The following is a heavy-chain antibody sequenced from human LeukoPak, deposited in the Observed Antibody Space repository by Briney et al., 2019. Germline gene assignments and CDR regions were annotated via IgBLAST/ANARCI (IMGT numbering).Heavy chain of an antibody. D-gene: IGHD2-2*02. V-gene: IGHV4-34*01. Sequence: PSETLSLTCAAYGGSLSGYYWSWIRQPPGKGLEWIGEINHSGSTNYNPSLKSRVTISVDTSKNQFSLKLSSVTAADTAVYYCARGREKSDIVVVPAAIRGYGMGYYFDYWGQGTLVTVSS. CDR1: GGSLSGYY. J-gene: IGHJ4*02. CDR3: ARGREKSDIVVVPAAIRGYGMGYYFDY. CDR2: INHSGST.